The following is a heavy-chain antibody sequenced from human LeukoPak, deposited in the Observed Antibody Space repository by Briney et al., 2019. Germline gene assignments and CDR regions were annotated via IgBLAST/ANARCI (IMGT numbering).Heavy chain of an antibody. CDR1: GGSFSGYY. CDR2: INHSGST. Sequence: PSETLSLTCAVYGGSFSGYYWSWIRQPPGKGLEWIGEINHSGSTNYNPSLKSRVTISVDTSKNQFSLKLSSVTAADTAVYYCARGFPIHFDIWGQGTMVTVSS. J-gene: IGHJ3*02. V-gene: IGHV4-34*01. CDR3: ARGFPIHFDI.